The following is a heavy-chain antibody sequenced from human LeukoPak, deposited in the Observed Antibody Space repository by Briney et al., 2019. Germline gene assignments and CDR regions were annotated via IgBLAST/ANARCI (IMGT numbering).Heavy chain of an antibody. V-gene: IGHV3-48*01. D-gene: IGHD6-19*01. CDR3: ARDRGIAVADYFDY. CDR1: GFTFSSYS. Sequence: GGSLRLSCAASGFTFSSYSMNWVRQAPGKGLEWVSYISSSSSTIYYADSVKGRFTISRDNAKNSLYLQMNSLRAEDTAVYYCARDRGIAVADYFDYWGQGTLVTVSS. CDR2: ISSSSSTI. J-gene: IGHJ4*02.